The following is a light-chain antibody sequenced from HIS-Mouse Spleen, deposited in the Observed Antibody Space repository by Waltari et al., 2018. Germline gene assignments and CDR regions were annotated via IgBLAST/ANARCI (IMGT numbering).Light chain of an antibody. CDR1: SSDVGGYNY. CDR3: SSYAGSNNVV. CDR2: EVS. J-gene: IGLJ2*01. Sequence: QSALTQPPSASGSPGQSVTISCTGPSSDVGGYNYVSWYQQHPGNAPKLMLYEVSKRPSGVPDRFSGSKSGNTASLTVSGLQAEDEADYYCSSYAGSNNVVFGGGTKLTVL. V-gene: IGLV2-8*01.